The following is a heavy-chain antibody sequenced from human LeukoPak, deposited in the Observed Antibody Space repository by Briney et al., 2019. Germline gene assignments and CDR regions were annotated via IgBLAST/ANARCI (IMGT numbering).Heavy chain of an antibody. CDR2: ISGSGGST. V-gene: IGHV3-23*01. D-gene: IGHD3-16*01. CDR1: GFAVSSNY. Sequence: GGSLRLSCAASGFAVSSNYMSWVRQAPGKGLEWVSAISGSGGSTYYADSVKGRFTISRDNSKNTLYLQMNSLRAEDTAVYYCAKNLWGYYFDYWGQGTLVTVSS. CDR3: AKNLWGYYFDY. J-gene: IGHJ4*02.